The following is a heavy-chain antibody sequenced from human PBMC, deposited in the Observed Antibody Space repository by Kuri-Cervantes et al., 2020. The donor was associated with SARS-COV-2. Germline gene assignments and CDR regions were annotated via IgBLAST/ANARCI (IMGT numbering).Heavy chain of an antibody. J-gene: IGHJ3*02. CDR3: ARFRSYCSSTSCYLANAFDI. CDR1: GYTLTDYF. CDR2: VDPKDGER. V-gene: IGHV1-69-2*01. D-gene: IGHD2-2*01. Sequence: ASVKVSCKVSGYTLTDYFVHWVQQAPGKGLEWMGLVDPKDGERIYAEKFQGRVTITADTSTDTAYMELSSLRSEDTAVYYCARFRSYCSSTSCYLANAFDIWGQGTMVTVSS.